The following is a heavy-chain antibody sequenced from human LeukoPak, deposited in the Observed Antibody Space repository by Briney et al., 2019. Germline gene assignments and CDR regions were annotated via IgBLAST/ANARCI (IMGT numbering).Heavy chain of an antibody. CDR3: ARDRNTDFWSGYYTNYFDY. CDR1: GFTFSNAW. V-gene: IGHV3-7*01. D-gene: IGHD3-3*01. Sequence: GGSLRLSCAASGFTFSNAWVTWVRQAPGKGLEWVANIKQDGSEKYYVDSVEGRFTISRDNAKNSLYLQMNSLRAEDTAVYYCARDRNTDFWSGYYTNYFDYWGQGTLVTVSS. CDR2: IKQDGSEK. J-gene: IGHJ4*02.